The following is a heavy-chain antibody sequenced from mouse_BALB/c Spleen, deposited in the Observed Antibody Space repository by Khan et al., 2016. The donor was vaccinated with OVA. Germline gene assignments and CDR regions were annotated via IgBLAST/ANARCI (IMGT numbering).Heavy chain of an antibody. CDR2: IFPGTGTT. V-gene: IGHV1S132*01. J-gene: IGHJ3*01. D-gene: IGHD2-1*01. CDR1: GYTFTSYW. CDR3: ARGYFGNYAFAY. Sequence: QVQLKQSGAELVKPGASVKLSCKTSGYTFTSYWIQWVKQRPGQGLGWIGQIFPGTGTTYYNENFKGKATLTVDTSSSTAYMQLSSLTSEDSAVYFCARGYFGNYAFAYWGQGTLVTVSP.